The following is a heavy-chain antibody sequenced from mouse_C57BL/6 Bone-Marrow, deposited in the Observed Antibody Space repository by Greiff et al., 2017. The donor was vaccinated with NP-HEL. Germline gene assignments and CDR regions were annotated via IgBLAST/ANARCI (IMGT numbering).Heavy chain of an antibody. Sequence: EVQLKESGPGLVKPSQSLSLTCSVSGYSITSGYYWNWIRQLPGNKLEWMGYISYDGSNNYNPSLKNRISITRDTSKNQFFLKLNSVTTEDTATYYCARGYYGSSPYAMDYWGQGTSVTVSS. D-gene: IGHD1-1*01. J-gene: IGHJ4*01. V-gene: IGHV3-6*01. CDR1: GYSITSGYY. CDR2: ISYDGSN. CDR3: ARGYYGSSPYAMDY.